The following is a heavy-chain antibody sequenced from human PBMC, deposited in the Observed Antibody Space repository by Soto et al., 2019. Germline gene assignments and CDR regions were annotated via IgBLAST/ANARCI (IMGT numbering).Heavy chain of an antibody. CDR2: IYYSGST. CDR3: ARYEPYGGHDY. Sequence: QVQLQESGPGLVKPSETLSLTCTVSGGSVSSGSYYWSWIRQPPGKGLEWIGYIYYSGSTNYNPSLKSRVTISVDTSKNQFSLKLSSVTAADTAVYYCARYEPYGGHDYWGQGTLVTVSS. V-gene: IGHV4-61*01. CDR1: GGSVSSGSYY. J-gene: IGHJ4*02. D-gene: IGHD4-17*01.